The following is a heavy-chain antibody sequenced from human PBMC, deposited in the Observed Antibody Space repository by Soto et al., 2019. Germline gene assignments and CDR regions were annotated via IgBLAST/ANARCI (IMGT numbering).Heavy chain of an antibody. CDR2: INPNSGGT. V-gene: IGHV1-2*04. CDR3: VGCLLTVRRTVLDY. Sequence: QVQLVQSGAEVKKPGASVKVSCKASGYTFSGHYIHWVRQAPGQGLEWMGWINPNSGGTNLAQRFQRWVTMTRDTSKSTTDMDLTPLSSDDTGVYSCVGCLLTVRRTVLDYWGQGTLVTVSS. J-gene: IGHJ4*02. CDR1: GYTFSGHY. D-gene: IGHD3-16*01.